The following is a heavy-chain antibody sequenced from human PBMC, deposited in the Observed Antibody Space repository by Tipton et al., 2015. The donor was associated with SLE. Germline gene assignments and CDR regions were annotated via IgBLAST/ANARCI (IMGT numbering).Heavy chain of an antibody. D-gene: IGHD6-13*01. Sequence: QSGAEVKKPGASVKVSCKASGYTFTGYYMHWVRQAPGQGLEWMGRINPNSGGTNYAQKFQGRVTMTRDTSISTAYMELSRLRSDDTAVYYCARSHPGIAAAGDYWGQGTLVTVSS. CDR1: GYTFTGYY. J-gene: IGHJ4*02. CDR3: ARSHPGIAAAGDY. V-gene: IGHV1-2*06. CDR2: INPNSGGT.